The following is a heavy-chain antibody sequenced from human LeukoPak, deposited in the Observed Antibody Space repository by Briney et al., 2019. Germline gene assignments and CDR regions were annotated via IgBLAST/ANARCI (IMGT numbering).Heavy chain of an antibody. V-gene: IGHV3-53*01. CDR1: GFTVINNY. CDR3: ARGANYFDY. J-gene: IGHJ4*02. CDR2: IYSGGSA. Sequence: GGSLRLSCAASGFTVINNYMNWVRRAPGKGLEWVSIIYSGGSAYYADSVKGRFTISRDNSKNTVSLQMNSLRAEDTAVYYCARGANYFDYWGQGTLVTVSS.